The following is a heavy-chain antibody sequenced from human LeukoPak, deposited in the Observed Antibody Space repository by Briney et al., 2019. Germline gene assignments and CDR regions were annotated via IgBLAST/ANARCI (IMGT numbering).Heavy chain of an antibody. D-gene: IGHD3-3*02. CDR3: ARVSPLAYFDY. CDR1: GFTFSRYA. J-gene: IGHJ4*02. Sequence: GGSLRLSCSASGFTFSRYAMHWVRQAPGKGLEYVSAISSNGGSTYYANSVKGRFTISRDNSKNTLYLQMGSLRAEDMAVYYCARVSPLAYFDYWGQGTLVTVSS. CDR2: ISSNGGST. V-gene: IGHV3-64*01.